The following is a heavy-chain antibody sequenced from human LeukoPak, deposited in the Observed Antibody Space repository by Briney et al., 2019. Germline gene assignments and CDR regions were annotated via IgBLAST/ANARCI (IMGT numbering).Heavy chain of an antibody. Sequence: GGSLRLSCAASGFTVSSNHMSWVRQAPGKGLEWVSVIYSDGSTFHADSVKGRFTISRDNSKNTLYLQMNSLRAEDTAVYYCARAPVVGQGGYWGQGTLVTVSS. D-gene: IGHD2-15*01. CDR3: ARAPVVGQGGY. CDR2: IYSDGST. J-gene: IGHJ4*02. V-gene: IGHV3-53*01. CDR1: GFTVSSNH.